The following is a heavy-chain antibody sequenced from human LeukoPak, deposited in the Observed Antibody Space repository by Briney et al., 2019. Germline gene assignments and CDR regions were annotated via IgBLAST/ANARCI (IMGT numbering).Heavy chain of an antibody. CDR2: ISDSGTVI. J-gene: IGHJ4*02. D-gene: IGHD3-9*01. CDR1: GFTFSSYP. CDR3: ARVVGGMTGADY. V-gene: IGHV3-48*04. Sequence: GESLKISCVASGFTFSSYPMIWVRQAPGKGLESVSYISDSGTVIHYADSVKGRFTLSRDNAKNSLNVQMNSLSAEDTAVYYCARVVGGMTGADYWGQGTLVTVSS.